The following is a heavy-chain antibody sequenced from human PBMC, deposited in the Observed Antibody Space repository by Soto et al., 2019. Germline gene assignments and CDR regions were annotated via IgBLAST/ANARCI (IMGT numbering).Heavy chain of an antibody. D-gene: IGHD2-2*01. CDR2: RYTSGDI. J-gene: IGHJ6*02. CDR1: GGSISSISGLS. Sequence: LSLTCSVSGGSISSISGLSWTWIRQPAGKGLEWIGHRYTSGDINYNLSLKSRVTMSLDISKNQFSLKLSPVTAADTGVYYCARSRGYCSSTSCKYAMDVWGQGTAVTVSS. V-gene: IGHV4-61*09. CDR3: ARSRGYCSSTSCKYAMDV.